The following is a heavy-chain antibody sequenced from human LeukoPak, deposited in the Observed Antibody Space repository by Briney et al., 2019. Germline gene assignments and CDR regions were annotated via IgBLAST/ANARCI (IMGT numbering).Heavy chain of an antibody. Sequence: ASVKVSCKASGYTFTGYYMHWVRQAPGQGLEWMGWINPNSGGTNYAQKFQGRVTMTRDTSISTAYMELSRLRSDDTAVYYCARDRPTYYYDSGGYVDYWGQGTLVTVSS. CDR2: INPNSGGT. V-gene: IGHV1-2*02. D-gene: IGHD3-22*01. J-gene: IGHJ4*02. CDR1: GYTFTGYY. CDR3: ARDRPTYYYDSGGYVDY.